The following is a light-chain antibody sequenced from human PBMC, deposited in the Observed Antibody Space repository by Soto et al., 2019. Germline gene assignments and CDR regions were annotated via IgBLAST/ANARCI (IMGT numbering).Light chain of an antibody. V-gene: IGKV3-20*01. Sequence: EIVLAQSPALLWLSPEERTTHSYRVCQNNNNDYLAWYQQKPGQAPRLLIYGASSRATGIPDRFSGSGSGTDFTLTISRLEPEDFAVYYCQQYGSSPCTFGQGTKVDIK. CDR1: QNNNNDY. CDR2: GAS. CDR3: QQYGSSPCT. J-gene: IGKJ1*01.